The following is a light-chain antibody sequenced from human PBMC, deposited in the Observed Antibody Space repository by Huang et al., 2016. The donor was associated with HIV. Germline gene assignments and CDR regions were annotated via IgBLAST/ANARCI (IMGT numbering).Light chain of an antibody. Sequence: EIVMTQSPVTLSVSPGERATLSCRASQTVSNNLAWYQQKPGQAPRLLIYGASTRATGIPDRFSGSGSGTEFTLIISSLQSEDFTFYYCQQYSKGSTFGQGTKVEIK. V-gene: IGKV3-15*01. CDR2: GAS. CDR1: QTVSNN. CDR3: QQYSKGST. J-gene: IGKJ1*01.